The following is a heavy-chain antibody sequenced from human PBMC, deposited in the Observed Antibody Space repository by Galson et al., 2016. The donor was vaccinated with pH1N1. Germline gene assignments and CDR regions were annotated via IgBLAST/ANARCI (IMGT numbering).Heavy chain of an antibody. CDR3: AREVGGMGAY. CDR2: IKEDGSEK. V-gene: IGHV3-7*01. D-gene: IGHD3-16*01. CDR1: GFTFSNYW. J-gene: IGHJ4*02. Sequence: SLRLSCAASGFTFSNYWMHWVRQVPGKGLGWVANIKEDGSEKYYVDSVKGRFTISRDNAKNSVYLQMSSLRAEDTAVYHCAREVGGMGAYWGQGTLVTVSS.